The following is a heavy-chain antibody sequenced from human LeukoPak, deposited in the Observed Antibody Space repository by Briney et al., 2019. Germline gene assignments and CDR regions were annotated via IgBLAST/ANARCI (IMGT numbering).Heavy chain of an antibody. D-gene: IGHD2-2*01. CDR2: IYHSGST. CDR1: GGSISSSNW. Sequence: PSETLSLTCAVSGGSISSSNWWSWVRQPPGKGLEWIGEIYHSGSTNYNPSLKSRVTISVDKSKNQFSLKLSSVTAADTAVYYCARIGHDLYQTFDFWGNGNLITVSS. CDR3: ARIGHDLYQTFDF. V-gene: IGHV4-4*02. J-gene: IGHJ4*01.